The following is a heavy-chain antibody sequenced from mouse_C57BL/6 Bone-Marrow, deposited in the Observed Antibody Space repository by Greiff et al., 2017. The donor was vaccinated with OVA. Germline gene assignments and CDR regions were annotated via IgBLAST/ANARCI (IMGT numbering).Heavy chain of an antibody. CDR2: INPGSGGT. Sequence: VQVVESGAELVRPGTSVKVSCKASGYAFTTYLIEWVKQRPGQGLEWIGVINPGSGGTNYNEKFKGKATLTADKSSSTAYMQLSSLTSEDSAVYCCARGGSNYEGAWFAYWGKGTLVTVSA. V-gene: IGHV1-54*01. CDR3: ARGGSNYEGAWFAY. D-gene: IGHD2-5*01. J-gene: IGHJ3*01. CDR1: GYAFTTYL.